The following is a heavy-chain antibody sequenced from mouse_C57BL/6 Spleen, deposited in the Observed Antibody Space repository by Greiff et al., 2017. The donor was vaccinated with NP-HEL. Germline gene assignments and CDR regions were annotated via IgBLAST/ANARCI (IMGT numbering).Heavy chain of an antibody. V-gene: IGHV1-26*01. CDR3: ARNYGSSYWFAY. Sequence: EVQLQQSGPELVKPGASVKISCKASGYTFTDYYMNWVKQSHGKSLEWIGDINPNNGGTSYNQKFKGKATLTVDKSSSTAYMELRSLTSEDSAVYYWARNYGSSYWFAYWGQGTLVTVSA. CDR2: INPNNGGT. CDR1: GYTFTDYY. J-gene: IGHJ3*01. D-gene: IGHD1-1*01.